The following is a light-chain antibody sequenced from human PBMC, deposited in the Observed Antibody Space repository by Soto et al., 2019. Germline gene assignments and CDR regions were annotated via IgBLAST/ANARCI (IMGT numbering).Light chain of an antibody. V-gene: IGKV3-11*01. J-gene: IGKJ4*01. Sequence: EVVLTQSPATLSLSPGESATLSCRASQSVSSFLAWYQQKPGQAPRLLIYDASNRATGIPARFSGSGSGTDFSLTISSLEPEDFAIYYCQQRSNWPAEALTFGGGTKVEIK. CDR2: DAS. CDR3: QQRSNWPAEALT. CDR1: QSVSSF.